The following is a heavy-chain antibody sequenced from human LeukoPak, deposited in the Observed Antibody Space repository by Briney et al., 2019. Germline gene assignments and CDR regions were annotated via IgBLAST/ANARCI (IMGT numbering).Heavy chain of an antibody. V-gene: IGHV3-23*01. D-gene: IGHD3-3*01. CDR2: ISGSGGST. CDR1: GFRFSDYW. Sequence: PGGSLRLSCVVSGFRFSDYWMHWVRKVPGKGLEWVSAISGSGGSTYYADSVKGRFTISRDNSKNTLYLQMNSLRAEDTAVYYCARGQDYDFWGGQGTLVTVSS. J-gene: IGHJ4*02. CDR3: ARGQDYDFW.